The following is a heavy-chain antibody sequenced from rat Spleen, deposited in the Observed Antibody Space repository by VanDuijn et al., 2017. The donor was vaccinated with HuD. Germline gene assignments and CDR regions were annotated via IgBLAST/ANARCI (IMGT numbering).Heavy chain of an antibody. CDR2: IWSNGGT. Sequence: QVQLKESGPGLVQPSQTLSLTCTVSGLSLTSNSVSWIRQPPGTGLEWMGVIWSNGGTNYNSAIKSRLSISRDTSKNQVFLQMRSLQTDDTGTYSCTRVLAYWCQGTLVSVSS. D-gene: IGHD4-2*01. CDR3: TRVLAY. V-gene: IGHV2-47*01. CDR1: GLSLTSNS. J-gene: IGHJ3*01.